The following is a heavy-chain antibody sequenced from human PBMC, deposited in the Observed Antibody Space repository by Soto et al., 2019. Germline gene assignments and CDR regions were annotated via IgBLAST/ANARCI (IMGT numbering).Heavy chain of an antibody. CDR2: IIPIFGTA. J-gene: IGHJ6*02. D-gene: IGHD3-22*01. CDR3: ARVVNYYVSSGYPGYYYYYGMDV. Sequence: QVQLVQSGAEVKKPGSSVKVSCKASGGTFSSYAISWVRQAPGQGLEWMGGIIPIFGTANYAQKFQGRVTITADESTSTAYMELSSLRSEDTAVYYCARVVNYYVSSGYPGYYYYYGMDVWGQGTTVTVSS. V-gene: IGHV1-69*01. CDR1: GGTFSSYA.